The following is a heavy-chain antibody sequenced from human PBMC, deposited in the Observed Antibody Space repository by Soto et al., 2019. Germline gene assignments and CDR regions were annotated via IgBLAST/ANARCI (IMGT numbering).Heavy chain of an antibody. CDR1: GFTFSSYA. CDR3: ARDSPRYSSGWDYFDY. V-gene: IGHV3-30-3*01. CDR2: ISYDGSNK. Sequence: LSLTCAASGFTFSSYAMHWVRQAPGKGLEWVAVISYDGSNKYYADSVKGRFTISRDNSKNTLYLQMNSLRAEDTAVYYCARDSPRYSSGWDYFDYWGQGTLVTVSS. D-gene: IGHD6-19*01. J-gene: IGHJ4*02.